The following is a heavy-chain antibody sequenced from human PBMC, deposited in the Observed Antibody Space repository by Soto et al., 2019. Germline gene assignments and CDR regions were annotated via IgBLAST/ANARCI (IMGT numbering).Heavy chain of an antibody. CDR1: GFTFGNFG. J-gene: IGHJ4*02. CDR2: ISSDGSRK. V-gene: IGHV3-30*03. CDR3: ARGCSGGTNCFYFDF. Sequence: QVQLVESGGGVVQPGRSLRLSCAASGFTFGNFGIHWVRQAPGKGLEWVADISSDGSRKFYADSVKGRFNISRDNSKNTLYLQMNSLRTEDTAVYFSARGCSGGTNCFYFDFWVQGILVTVSS. D-gene: IGHD6-13*01.